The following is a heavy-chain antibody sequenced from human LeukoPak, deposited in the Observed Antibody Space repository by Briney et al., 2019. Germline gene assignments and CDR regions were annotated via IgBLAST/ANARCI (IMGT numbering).Heavy chain of an antibody. J-gene: IGHJ3*02. CDR1: GFAFNIHA. D-gene: IGHD1-7*01. V-gene: IGHV3-23*01. Sequence: GGSLRLSCAASGFAFNIHAMSWVRQAPGKGLEWVSTINDPSTTYYADSVRGRFTISRDDSKNTLFLQMNGVRAVDTAQYYCAKDALSGNSIYDPFDIWGQGTMVTVSS. CDR3: AKDALSGNSIYDPFDI. CDR2: INDPSTT.